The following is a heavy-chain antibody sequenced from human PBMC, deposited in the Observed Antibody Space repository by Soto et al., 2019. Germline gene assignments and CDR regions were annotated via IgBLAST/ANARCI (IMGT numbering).Heavy chain of an antibody. CDR1: GGSISSYY. CDR3: ARGVYCSTTSCYWGMDV. Sequence: SETLSLTCTVSGGSISSYYWSWIRQPPGKGLEWIGYIYYSGRTNYNPSLKSRVTISLDTSKNQFSLKLSSVTAADTAVYYCARGVYCSTTSCYWGMDVWGQGTTVTVSS. D-gene: IGHD2-2*01. V-gene: IGHV4-59*12. J-gene: IGHJ6*02. CDR2: IYYSGRT.